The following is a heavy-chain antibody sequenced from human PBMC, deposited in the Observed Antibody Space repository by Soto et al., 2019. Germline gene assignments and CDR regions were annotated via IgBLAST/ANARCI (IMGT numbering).Heavy chain of an antibody. J-gene: IGHJ3*02. V-gene: IGHV1-8*01. Sequence: ASVKVSCKASGYTFTSYDINWVRQATGQGLEWMGWMNPNSINTVYAQKFQGRVTMTRNTSISTAYMELSSLRSEDTAVYYCAREVRSGVFVIWGQGTMVPVSS. CDR1: GYTFTSYD. CDR2: MNPNSINT. CDR3: AREVRSGVFVI. D-gene: IGHD3-10*01.